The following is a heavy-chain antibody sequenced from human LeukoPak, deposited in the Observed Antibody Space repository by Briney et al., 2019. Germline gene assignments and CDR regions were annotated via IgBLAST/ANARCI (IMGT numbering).Heavy chain of an antibody. CDR1: GGSIVSGDSY. Sequence: SETLSLTCTVSGGSIVSGDSYWTWIRQPPGKGLEFVGYIYHSGNTYYNSSLESRATISVDTSKNQCSLKLRFVTAADTAVYYCVIFPGYWGQGTLVTVSS. V-gene: IGHV4-30-2*01. D-gene: IGHD2/OR15-2a*01. CDR3: VIFPGY. J-gene: IGHJ4*02. CDR2: IYHSGNT.